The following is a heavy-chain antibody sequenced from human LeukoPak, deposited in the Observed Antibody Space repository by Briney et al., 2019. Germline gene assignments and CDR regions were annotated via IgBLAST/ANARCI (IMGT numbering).Heavy chain of an antibody. CDR2: ISDSGGST. CDR3: AREPEDLWFGENYFDY. D-gene: IGHD3-10*01. CDR1: GFTFSSYG. Sequence: GGTLRLSCAASGFTFSSYGMSWVRQAPGEGLEWVSAISDSGGSTYYADSVKGRFTISRDNAKNSLYLQMNSLRAEDTAVYYCAREPEDLWFGENYFDYWGQGTLVTVSS. V-gene: IGHV3-23*01. J-gene: IGHJ4*02.